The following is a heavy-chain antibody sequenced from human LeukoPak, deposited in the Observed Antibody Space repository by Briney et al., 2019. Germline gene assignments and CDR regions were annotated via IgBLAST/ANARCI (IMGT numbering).Heavy chain of an antibody. CDR2: INPSGGST. Sequence: ASVKVSCKASGHTFTSYFMHWVRQAPGQGLDWMGIINPSGGSTSYAQKFQGRVTMTRDTSTSTVHMELSSLRSEDTAVYYCARDSADYGDYDYWGQGTLVTVSS. D-gene: IGHD4-17*01. CDR3: ARDSADYGDYDY. V-gene: IGHV1-46*01. CDR1: GHTFTSYF. J-gene: IGHJ4*02.